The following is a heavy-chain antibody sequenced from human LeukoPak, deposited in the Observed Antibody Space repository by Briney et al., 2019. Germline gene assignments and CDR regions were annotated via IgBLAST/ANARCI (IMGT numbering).Heavy chain of an antibody. CDR2: ISSDGSAT. D-gene: IGHD6-13*01. J-gene: IGHJ4*02. CDR1: GFTFSTSW. CDR3: ARVRSSSWYDY. V-gene: IGHV3-74*01. Sequence: GGSLRLSCVASGFTFSTSWMHWVRQAPGKGLVWVSLISSDGSATTYADSVKGRFTISRDNVKNTLYLQMNSLRVEDTALYYCARVRSSSWYDYWGQGALVTVSS.